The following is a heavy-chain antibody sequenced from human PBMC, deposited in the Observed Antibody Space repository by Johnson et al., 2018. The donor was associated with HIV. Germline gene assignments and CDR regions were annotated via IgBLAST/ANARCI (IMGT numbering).Heavy chain of an antibody. CDR2: ISYDGSNK. D-gene: IGHD1-26*01. V-gene: IGHV3-30-3*01. CDR3: AREQGSGSYSIHAFDI. CDR1: RFTFSSYA. Sequence: QVQLVESGGGVVQPGRSLRLSCVASRFTFSSYAMHWVRQAPGKGLEWVAVISYDGSNKYYADSVKGRFTISRDNSKNTLYLQMNSLRAEDTAVYYCAREQGSGSYSIHAFDIWGQGTKVTVSS. J-gene: IGHJ3*02.